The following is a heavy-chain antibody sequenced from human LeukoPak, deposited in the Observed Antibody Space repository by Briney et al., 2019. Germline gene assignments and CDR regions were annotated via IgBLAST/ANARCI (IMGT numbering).Heavy chain of an antibody. CDR3: SSAWLRDFEV. D-gene: IGHD5-12*01. CDR2: ISANNGNT. Sequence: ASVKVSCKXSGYTFTSNDISWVRQATRQGLEWMGRISANNGNTDYAQKLQGRVTMTTNTSTSTAYMELRSLRSDDTAVYYCSSAWLRDFEVWGQGTMVTVSS. J-gene: IGHJ3*01. CDR1: GYTFTSND. V-gene: IGHV1-18*01.